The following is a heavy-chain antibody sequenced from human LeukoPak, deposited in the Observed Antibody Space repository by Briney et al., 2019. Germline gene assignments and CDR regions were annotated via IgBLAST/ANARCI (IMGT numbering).Heavy chain of an antibody. D-gene: IGHD1-26*01. CDR1: GFTFSNAW. J-gene: IGHJ4*02. CDR2: IKSKTAGGTI. Sequence: GGSLRLSCAASGFTFSNAWMTWVRQAPGKGLEWVRRIKSKTAGGTIDYAAPVKGRFTISRDDSKNTLYLQMNSLKTEDTAVYYCTTGESMVGSTIHIRWADWGQGTLVTVSS. V-gene: IGHV3-15*01. CDR3: TTGESMVGSTIHIRWAD.